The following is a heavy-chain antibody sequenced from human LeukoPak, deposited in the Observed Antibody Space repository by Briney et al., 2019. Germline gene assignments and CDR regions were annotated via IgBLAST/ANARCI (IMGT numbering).Heavy chain of an antibody. V-gene: IGHV4-30-4*01. CDR2: IYYSGST. CDR3: AAGGYCSGGSCYSDYYYYGMDV. CDR1: GGSISSGDYY. Sequence: SQTLSLTCTVSGGSISSGDYYWSWIRQPPGKGLEWIVYIYYSGSTYYNPSLKSRVTISVDTSKNQFSLKLSSVTAADTAVYYCAAGGYCSGGSCYSDYYYYGMDVWGQGTTVTVSS. J-gene: IGHJ6*02. D-gene: IGHD2-15*01.